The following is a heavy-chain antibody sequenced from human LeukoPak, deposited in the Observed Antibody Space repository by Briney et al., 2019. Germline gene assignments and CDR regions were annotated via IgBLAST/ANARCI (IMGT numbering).Heavy chain of an antibody. Sequence: SETLSLTCTVSGGSISSYYWSWIRQPPGKGLEWIGYIYYSGSTNYNPSLKSRVTISVDTSKNQFSLKLSSVTAADTAVYYCARGQGAMASFDPWGQGTLVTVSS. CDR1: GGSISSYY. D-gene: IGHD5-18*01. CDR2: IYYSGST. V-gene: IGHV4-59*08. J-gene: IGHJ5*02. CDR3: ARGQGAMASFDP.